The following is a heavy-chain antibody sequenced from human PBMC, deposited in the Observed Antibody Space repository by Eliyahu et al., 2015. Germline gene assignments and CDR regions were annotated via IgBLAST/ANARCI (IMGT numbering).Heavy chain of an antibody. V-gene: IGHV3-9*01. CDR2: ISWNSGYI. D-gene: IGHD1-20*01. CDR1: GFTFDSFA. J-gene: IGHJ2*01. Sequence: EVQLVESGGDLVQPGRSLRLSCAXSGFTFDSFAXHXVRQAPGKGLEWVSGISWNSGYIDYADSVKGRFTISRXNAKSSLYLEMNSLRVEDTAFYYCAKDVHHNWNYLDFWGRGTLVTVSS. CDR3: AKDVHHNWNYLDF.